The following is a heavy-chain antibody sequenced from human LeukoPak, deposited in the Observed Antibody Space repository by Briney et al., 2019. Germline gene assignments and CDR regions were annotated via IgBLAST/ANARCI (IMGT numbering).Heavy chain of an antibody. Sequence: SETLSLTCTVSGGSVSSGSYYWSWIRQPPGKGLEWIGYIYYSGSTNYNPSLKSRVTISVDTSKNQFSLKLSSVTAADTAVYYCGSMEGGPDTNGFDPWGQGTLVTVS. V-gene: IGHV4-61*01. CDR1: GGSVSSGSYY. CDR3: GSMEGGPDTNGFDP. CDR2: IYYSGST. D-gene: IGHD1-1*01. J-gene: IGHJ5*02.